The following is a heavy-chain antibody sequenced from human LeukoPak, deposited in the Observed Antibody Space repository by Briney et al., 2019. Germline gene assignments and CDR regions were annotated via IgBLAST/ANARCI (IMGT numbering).Heavy chain of an antibody. CDR2: INHSGRI. CDR3: ARGGVMVRGVDFDF. J-gene: IGHJ4*02. D-gene: IGHD3-10*01. Sequence: PSETLSLTCAVYGGSFSGYYWSWIRQPPGKGLEWIGEINHSGRINYNPSLKSRVTISVDTSKNQFFLSLSSLTAADTAVYYCARGGVMVRGVDFDFWGQGTLVTVSS. CDR1: GGSFSGYY. V-gene: IGHV4-34*01.